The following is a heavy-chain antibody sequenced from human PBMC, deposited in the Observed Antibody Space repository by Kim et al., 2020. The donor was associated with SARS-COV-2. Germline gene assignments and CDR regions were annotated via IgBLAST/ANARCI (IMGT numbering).Heavy chain of an antibody. V-gene: IGHV3-23*01. J-gene: IGHJ6*02. D-gene: IGHD1-26*01. CDR2: ISLSGGNT. CDR1: GFTFTNYA. Sequence: GGSLRLSCAASGFTFTNYAMSWVRQAPGKGLEWVSVISLSGGNTYYADSVKGRFIISRDNSRNRLYLQMNSLRAEDTAVYYCAKVAYSGSYSGYYGMDVWGQGTTVIVSS. CDR3: AKVAYSGSYSGYYGMDV.